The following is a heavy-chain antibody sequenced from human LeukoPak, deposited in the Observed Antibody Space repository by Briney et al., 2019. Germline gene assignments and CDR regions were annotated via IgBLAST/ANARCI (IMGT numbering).Heavy chain of an antibody. V-gene: IGHV3-7*01. Sequence: PGGSLRLSCAASGFTFSSYWMSWVRQAPGKGLEWVANIKQDGSEKYYVDSVKGRFTISRDNAKNSLYLQMNSLRAEDTAVYYCARGGLQRGDCFDYWGQGTLVTVSS. J-gene: IGHJ4*02. D-gene: IGHD5-24*01. CDR1: GFTFSSYW. CDR2: IKQDGSEK. CDR3: ARGGLQRGDCFDY.